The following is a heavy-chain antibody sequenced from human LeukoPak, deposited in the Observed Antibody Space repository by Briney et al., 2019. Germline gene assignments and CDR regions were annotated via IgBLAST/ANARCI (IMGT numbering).Heavy chain of an antibody. CDR1: GFTFNNYW. CDR2: IKSDGSST. CDR3: AKERMTTVTTYWFDP. Sequence: TGGSLRLSCAASGFTFNNYWMHWVRQAPGKGLVWVSRIKSDGSSTTYADSVKGRFTISRDNAKNTLYLQMNSLRAEDTAVYYCAKERMTTVTTYWFDPWGQGTLVTVSS. D-gene: IGHD4-17*01. J-gene: IGHJ5*02. V-gene: IGHV3-74*03.